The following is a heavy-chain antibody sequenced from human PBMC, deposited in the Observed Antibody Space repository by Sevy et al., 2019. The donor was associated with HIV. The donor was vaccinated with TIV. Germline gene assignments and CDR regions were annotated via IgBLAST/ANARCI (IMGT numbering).Heavy chain of an antibody. CDR1: GFTFSSYD. Sequence: GGSLRLSCAASGFTFSSYDMHWVRQATGKGLEWVSAIGTAGDPYYPGSVKGRFTISRENAKNSLYLQMNSLGAGDTAVYYCERQKKGAYCSGGSCYSNYYYYYMDVWGKGTTVTVSS. J-gene: IGHJ6*03. CDR3: ERQKKGAYCSGGSCYSNYYYYYMDV. V-gene: IGHV3-13*05. CDR2: IGTAGDP. D-gene: IGHD2-15*01.